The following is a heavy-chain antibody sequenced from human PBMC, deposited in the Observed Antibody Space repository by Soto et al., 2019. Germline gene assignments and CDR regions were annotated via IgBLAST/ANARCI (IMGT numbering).Heavy chain of an antibody. CDR3: AKERLGRGIDY. D-gene: IGHD3-10*01. CDR2: VNSGGGGT. CDR1: GVTFSNYA. J-gene: IGHJ4*02. V-gene: IGHV3-23*01. Sequence: PGGSLRLSCAASGVTFSNYAMTWVRQAPGKGPEWISTVNSGGGGTYYADSVKGRFTISRDNSKNTLYLQVSSLRAEDTAVYYCAKERLGRGIDYWGQGILVTVSS.